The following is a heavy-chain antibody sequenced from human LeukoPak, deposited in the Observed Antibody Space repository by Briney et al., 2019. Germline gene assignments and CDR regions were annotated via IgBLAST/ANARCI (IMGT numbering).Heavy chain of an antibody. CDR1: LLTPSSYW. CDR3: ARARPLWFGDY. V-gene: IGHV3-7*03. Sequence: GGSLRVSRVASLLTPSSYWMSWVRQALGKGLEWVANIKQDGREKYYVDSVKGPFTISRDNAKNSLYLQMHSLRAEDTAVYYCARARPLWFGDYWGQGTLVTVSS. J-gene: IGHJ4*02. D-gene: IGHD3-10*01. CDR2: IKQDGREK.